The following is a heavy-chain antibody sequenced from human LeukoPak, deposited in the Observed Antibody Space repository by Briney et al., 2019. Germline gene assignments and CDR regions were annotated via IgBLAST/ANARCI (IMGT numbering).Heavy chain of an antibody. Sequence: PSETLSLTCTVVGGSISSYYWSWIRQPPGKGLEWIGYIYYSGSTNYNPSLKSRVTISVDTSKNQFSLKLSSVTAADTAVYYCAYSSGWYPFDYWGQGTLVTVSS. CDR1: GGSISSYY. CDR2: IYYSGST. V-gene: IGHV4-59*08. CDR3: AYSSGWYPFDY. D-gene: IGHD6-19*01. J-gene: IGHJ4*02.